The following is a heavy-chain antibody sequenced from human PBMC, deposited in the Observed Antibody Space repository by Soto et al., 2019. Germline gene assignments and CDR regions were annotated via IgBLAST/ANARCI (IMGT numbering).Heavy chain of an antibody. CDR1: GGSFSGYY. D-gene: IGHD2-2*01. CDR2: INHSGST. Sequence: SETLSLTCAVYGGSFSGYYWSWIRQPPGKGLEWIGEINHSGSTNYNPSLKSRVTISVDTSKNQFSLKLSSVTAADTAVYYCARNYCSSTSCYDDPNWFVSWGQGTLVTVSS. V-gene: IGHV4-34*01. J-gene: IGHJ5*01. CDR3: ARNYCSSTSCYDDPNWFVS.